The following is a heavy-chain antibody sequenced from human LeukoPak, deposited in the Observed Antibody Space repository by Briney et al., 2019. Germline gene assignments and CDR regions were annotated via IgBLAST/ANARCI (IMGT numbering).Heavy chain of an antibody. CDR2: IKQDGSEK. Sequence: GGSLRLSCAASGFTFSSYWMSWVRQAPGKGLEWVANIKQDGSEKYYVDSLKGRFTNSRDNAKNSLYLQMNSLGAEDTAVYYCARRQCSSISCYYAFDIWGQGTMVTVSS. J-gene: IGHJ3*02. D-gene: IGHD2-2*01. CDR3: ARRQCSSISCYYAFDI. V-gene: IGHV3-7*01. CDR1: GFTFSSYW.